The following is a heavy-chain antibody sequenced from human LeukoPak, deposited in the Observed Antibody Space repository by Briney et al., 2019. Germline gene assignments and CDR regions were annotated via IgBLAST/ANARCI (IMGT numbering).Heavy chain of an antibody. D-gene: IGHD3-10*01. Sequence: PSETLSLTCTVSGGSISSSSYYWGWIRQPPGKGLEWIGSIYYSGSTYYNPSLKSRVTISLDRSKNQFSLRLTSVTAADTAVYYCARAGAWQIDPWGQGALVTVSS. CDR2: IYYSGST. J-gene: IGHJ5*02. V-gene: IGHV4-39*07. CDR1: GGSISSSSYY. CDR3: ARAGAWQIDP.